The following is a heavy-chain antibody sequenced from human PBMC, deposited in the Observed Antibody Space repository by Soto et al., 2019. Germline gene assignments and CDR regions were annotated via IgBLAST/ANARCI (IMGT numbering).Heavy chain of an antibody. J-gene: IGHJ4*02. D-gene: IGHD2-2*01. CDR1: RFTFSSYA. V-gene: IGHV3-23*01. CDR2: ISVSGGST. CDR3: AKDGYSITRNKPLDY. Sequence: PVGSLRLSCVVSRFTFSSYAMCWVRQAPGKGLEWVSSISVSGGSTYYADSVKGRFTISRDNSKNTLYLQMNSLRAEDTAVYYCAKDGYSITRNKPLDYWGQGTLVTVSS.